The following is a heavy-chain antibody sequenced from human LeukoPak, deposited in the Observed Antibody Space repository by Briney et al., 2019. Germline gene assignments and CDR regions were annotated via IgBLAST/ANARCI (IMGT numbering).Heavy chain of an antibody. CDR1: GFTFSSYW. V-gene: IGHV3-7*01. D-gene: IGHD5-18*01. Sequence: GGSLRLSCAASGFTFSSYWMSWVRQAPGKGLEWVANIKQDGSEKYYVDSVKGRFTISRDNAKNSLYLQMNSLRAEDTAVYYCARVVDSCGKTGYYYYYYMDVWGKGTTVTVSS. CDR2: IKQDGSEK. CDR3: ARVVDSCGKTGYYYYYYMDV. J-gene: IGHJ6*03.